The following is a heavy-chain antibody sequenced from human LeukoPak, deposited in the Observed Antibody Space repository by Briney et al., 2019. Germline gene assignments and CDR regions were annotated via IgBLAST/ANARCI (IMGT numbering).Heavy chain of an antibody. CDR1: GGSISSSSYY. J-gene: IGHJ4*02. D-gene: IGHD3-10*01. CDR3: ARGIKLGEFHPGYYFDY. Sequence: SETLTLTCTVSGGSISSSSYYWGWIRQPPGKGLEWIGSIYYSGSTYYNPSLKSRVTISVDTSKNQFSLKLSSVTAADTAVYYCARGIKLGEFHPGYYFDYWGQGTLVTVSS. V-gene: IGHV4-39*01. CDR2: IYYSGST.